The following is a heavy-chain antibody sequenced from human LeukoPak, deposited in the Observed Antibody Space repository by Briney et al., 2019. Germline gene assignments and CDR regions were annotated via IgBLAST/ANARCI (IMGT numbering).Heavy chain of an antibody. CDR1: GYTFTSYG. CDR2: ISGYNGNT. CDR3: ARDGYSSSWYPDY. Sequence: ASVKVSCKASGYTFTSYGISWVRQAPGQGLEWMGWISGYNGNTNYAQKLQGRVTMTTDTSTSTAYTELRSLRSDDTAVFYCARDGYSSSWYPDYWGQGTLVTVSS. V-gene: IGHV1-18*01. J-gene: IGHJ4*02. D-gene: IGHD6-13*01.